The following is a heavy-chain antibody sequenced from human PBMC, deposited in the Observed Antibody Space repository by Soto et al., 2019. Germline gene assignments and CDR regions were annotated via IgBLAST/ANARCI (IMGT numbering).Heavy chain of an antibody. CDR3: ARLEYSSSSTNYYYGMDV. Sequence: SQTLSLTCAISGDSVSSNSAAWNWIRQSPSRGLKWLGRTYYRSKWYNDYAVSVKSRITINPDTSKNQFSLQLNSVTPEDTAVYYCARLEYSSSSTNYYYGMDVWGQGTTVTVSS. CDR1: GDSVSSNSAA. V-gene: IGHV6-1*01. D-gene: IGHD6-6*01. J-gene: IGHJ6*02. CDR2: TYYRSKWYN.